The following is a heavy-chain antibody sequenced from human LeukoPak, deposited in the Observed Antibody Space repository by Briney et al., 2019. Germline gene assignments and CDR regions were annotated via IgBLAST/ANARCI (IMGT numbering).Heavy chain of an antibody. J-gene: IGHJ4*02. CDR2: INHSGST. Sequence: KPSETPSLTCAVYGGSFSGYYWSWIRQPPVKGLEWIGEINHSGSTNYNPSLKSRVTISVDTSKNQFSLKLSSVTAADTAVYYCARALEGLSDFDYWGQGTLVTVSS. CDR3: ARALEGLSDFDY. CDR1: GGSFSGYY. D-gene: IGHD4/OR15-4a*01. V-gene: IGHV4-34*01.